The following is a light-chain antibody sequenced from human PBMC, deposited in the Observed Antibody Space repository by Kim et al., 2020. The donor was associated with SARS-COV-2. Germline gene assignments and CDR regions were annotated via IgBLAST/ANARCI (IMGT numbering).Light chain of an antibody. J-gene: IGLJ2*01. CDR3: SSYTSSSVV. CDR1: SSDVGGYNY. CDR2: DVS. V-gene: IGLV2-14*03. Sequence: PGKSTTNSCTGTSSDVGGYNYVSWYQQHPGKAPKLMIYDVSNRPSGVSNRFSGSKSGNTASLTISGLQAEDEADYYCSSYTSSSVVFGGGTQLTVL.